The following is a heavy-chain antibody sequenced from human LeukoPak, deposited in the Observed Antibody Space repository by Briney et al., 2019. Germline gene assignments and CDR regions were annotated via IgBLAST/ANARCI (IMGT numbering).Heavy chain of an antibody. CDR1: GFTFSSYA. J-gene: IGHJ4*02. D-gene: IGHD5-18*01. CDR3: AAMWIQLWSPFDY. Sequence: PGGSLRLSCAASGFTFSSYAMSWVRQAPGKGLEWVSAISGSGGSTYYADSVKGRFTNSRDNSKNTLYLQMNSLRAEDTAVYYCAAMWIQLWSPFDYWGQGTLVTVSS. CDR2: ISGSGGST. V-gene: IGHV3-23*01.